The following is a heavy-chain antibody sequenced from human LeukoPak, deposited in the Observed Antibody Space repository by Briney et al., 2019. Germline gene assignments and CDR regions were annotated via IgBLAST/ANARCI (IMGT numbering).Heavy chain of an antibody. Sequence: GRSLRLSCAASGFTFSSYGMHWVRQAPGKGLEWVAVIWYDGSNKYYADSVKGRFTISRDNSKNTLYLQMNSLRAEDTAVYYCARDSGSRGDDYYYYGMDVWGQGTTVTVSS. J-gene: IGHJ6*02. V-gene: IGHV3-33*01. CDR3: ARDSGSRGDDYYYYGMDV. CDR1: GFTFSSYG. D-gene: IGHD1-26*01. CDR2: IWYDGSNK.